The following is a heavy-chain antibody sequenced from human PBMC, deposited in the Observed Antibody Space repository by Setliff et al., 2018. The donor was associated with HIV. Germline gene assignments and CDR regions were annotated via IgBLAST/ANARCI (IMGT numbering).Heavy chain of an antibody. CDR1: GGSFSDYY. V-gene: IGHV4-34*01. D-gene: IGHD6-13*01. CDR3: ARDQVFSRWYWFDP. J-gene: IGHJ5*02. CDR2: INHSGRT. Sequence: KSSETLSLTCAVYGGSFSDYYWSWIRQPLGKGLEWIGEINHSGRTSYNASLKSRLTISVDTSKKQFSLNLSSVTAADTAVYYCARDQVFSRWYWFDPWGQGTLVTVSS.